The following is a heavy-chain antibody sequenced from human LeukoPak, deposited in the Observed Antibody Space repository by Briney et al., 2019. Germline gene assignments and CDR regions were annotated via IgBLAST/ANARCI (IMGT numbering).Heavy chain of an antibody. CDR2: ISYSGCA. J-gene: IGHJ5*02. CDR3: ARHHAGGLNWFDP. V-gene: IGHV4-39*01. D-gene: IGHD4-23*01. CDR1: GGSISSTSYY. Sequence: KRAPSLSLTCPVSGGSISSTSYYSGWFRQPPGKGLEWVGSISYSGCAFSDPSLMSRFTISVDTSRNHFSLKLSSVTAADTSVYYCARHHAGGLNWFDPWGQGTLVTVSS.